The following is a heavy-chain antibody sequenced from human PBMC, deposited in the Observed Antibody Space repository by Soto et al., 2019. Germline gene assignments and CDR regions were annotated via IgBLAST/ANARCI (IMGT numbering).Heavy chain of an antibody. CDR2: IKEDGSLK. CDR1: GFTFSSYG. V-gene: IGHV3-7*01. Sequence: GGSLRLSCAASGFTFSSYGMHWVRQAPGKGLEWVANIKEDGSLKYYVDSVKGRFTISRDNAERSLHLQMNSLRAEDAGIYYCVRAVGGSDSHWGQGTLVTVSS. D-gene: IGHD5-12*01. J-gene: IGHJ4*02. CDR3: VRAVGGSDSH.